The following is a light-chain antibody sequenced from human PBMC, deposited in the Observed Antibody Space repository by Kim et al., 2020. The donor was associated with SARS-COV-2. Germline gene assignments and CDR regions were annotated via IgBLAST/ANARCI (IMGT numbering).Light chain of an antibody. CDR2: DAS. J-gene: IGKJ1*01. CDR1: QSVGKW. V-gene: IGKV1-5*01. Sequence: GDRVVITCRASQSVGKWLAWYQQKPGTAPKLLIYDASTLQSGVPSRFSGTGSETEFTLTINSLQPDDLAIYYCQQYNFYSWTFGQGTKVDI. CDR3: QQYNFYSWT.